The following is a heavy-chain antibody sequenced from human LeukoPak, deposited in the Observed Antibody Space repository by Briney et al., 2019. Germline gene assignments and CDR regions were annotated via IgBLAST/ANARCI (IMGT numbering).Heavy chain of an antibody. V-gene: IGHV1-8*01. D-gene: IGHD2-2*01. Sequence: ASVKVPCKASGYTFTSYDINWVRQATGQGLEWMGWMNPNSGNTGYAQKFQGRVTMTRNTSISTAYMELSSLRSEDTAVYYCARGMSPDIVVVPAAWDYYYYYGMDVWGQGTTVTVSS. CDR2: MNPNSGNT. CDR3: ARGMSPDIVVVPAAWDYYYYYGMDV. J-gene: IGHJ6*02. CDR1: GYTFTSYD.